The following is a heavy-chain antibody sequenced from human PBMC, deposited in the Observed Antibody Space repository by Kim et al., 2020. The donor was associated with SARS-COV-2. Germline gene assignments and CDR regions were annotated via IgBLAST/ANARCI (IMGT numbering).Heavy chain of an antibody. D-gene: IGHD5-12*01. Sequence: SETLSLTCTVSGGSISSYYWSWIRQPPGKGLEWIGYIYYSGSTNYNPSLKSRVTISVDTSKNQFSLKLSSVTAADTAVYYCAGRGYSGYDYYYYGMDVWGQGTTVTVSS. CDR2: IYYSGST. CDR3: AGRGYSGYDYYYYGMDV. CDR1: GGSISSYY. V-gene: IGHV4-59*01. J-gene: IGHJ6*02.